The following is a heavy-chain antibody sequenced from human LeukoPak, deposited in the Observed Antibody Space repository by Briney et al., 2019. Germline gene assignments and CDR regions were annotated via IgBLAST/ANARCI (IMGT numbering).Heavy chain of an antibody. CDR2: ISGSGAYT. Sequence: GGSRSPSFAAPGSTFDNYAMTWVRQAPGKGLEWALGISGSGAYTYYADSVKGRFTISRDNSQNTLYLQLNSLRAEDTAIYYCARDTSFNYGAHAMDVWGQGTTVTVSS. CDR3: ARDTSFNYGAHAMDV. D-gene: IGHD4/OR15-4a*01. CDR1: GSTFDNYA. J-gene: IGHJ6*02. V-gene: IGHV3-23*01.